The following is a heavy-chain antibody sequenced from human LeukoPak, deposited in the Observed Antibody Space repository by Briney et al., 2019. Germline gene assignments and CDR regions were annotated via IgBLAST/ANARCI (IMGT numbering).Heavy chain of an antibody. Sequence: GGSLRLSCAASRLTFSSYWMHWVRQAPGKGLVWVSAISGSGGSTYYADSVKGRFTISRDNSKNTLYLQMNSLRAEDTAVYYCAKKAEYSSSSFDYWGQGTLVTVSS. D-gene: IGHD6-6*01. CDR3: AKKAEYSSSSFDY. CDR2: ISGSGGST. V-gene: IGHV3-23*01. J-gene: IGHJ4*02. CDR1: RLTFSSYW.